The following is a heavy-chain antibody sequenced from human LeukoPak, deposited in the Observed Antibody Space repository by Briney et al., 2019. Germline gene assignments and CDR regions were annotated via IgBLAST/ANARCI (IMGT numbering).Heavy chain of an antibody. Sequence: SETLSLTCTVSGGSISSSSYYWGWIRQPPGKGLEWIGSIYYSGSTYYNPSLKSRVTISVDTSKNQFSLKLSSVTAADTAVYYCARDPTPPLLWFGEFNTYSMDVWGQGTTVTVSS. D-gene: IGHD3-10*01. V-gene: IGHV4-39*07. CDR2: IYYSGST. CDR1: GGSISSSSYY. J-gene: IGHJ6*02. CDR3: ARDPTPPLLWFGEFNTYSMDV.